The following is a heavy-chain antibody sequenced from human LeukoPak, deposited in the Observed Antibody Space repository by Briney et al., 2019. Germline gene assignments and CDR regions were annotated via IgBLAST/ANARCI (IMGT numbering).Heavy chain of an antibody. Sequence: PGGSLRLSCAASGFTFSSYAMHWVRQAPGKGLEWVAVISYDGSNKYYADSVKGRFTISRDNSKNPLYLQMNSLRAEDTAVYYCAKGGDSSGYYFDCWGQGSQVTVSS. J-gene: IGHJ4*02. D-gene: IGHD3-22*01. CDR3: AKGGDSSGYYFDC. V-gene: IGHV3-30*04. CDR1: GFTFSSYA. CDR2: ISYDGSNK.